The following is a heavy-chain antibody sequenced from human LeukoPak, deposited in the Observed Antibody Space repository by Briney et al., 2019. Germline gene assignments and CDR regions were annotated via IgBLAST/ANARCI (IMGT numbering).Heavy chain of an antibody. V-gene: IGHV3-30*02. CDR2: IRYDGSNK. D-gene: IGHD3-9*01. J-gene: IGHJ4*02. CDR3: ANQLSVVLRYFAY. Sequence: PGGSLRLSCAASGFTFSSYGMHWVRQAPGKGLEWVAFIRYDGSNKYYADSVKGRFTISRDNSKNTLYLQMNSLRAEDTAVYYCANQLSVVLRYFAYWGQGTLVTVSS. CDR1: GFTFSSYG.